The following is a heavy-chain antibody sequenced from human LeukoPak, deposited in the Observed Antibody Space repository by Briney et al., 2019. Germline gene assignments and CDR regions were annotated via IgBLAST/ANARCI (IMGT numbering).Heavy chain of an antibody. D-gene: IGHD3-22*01. V-gene: IGHV1-3*01. CDR2: INAGNGNT. CDR1: EYIFTDYA. CDR3: ARVPLDDASGHYYPH. Sequence: ASVKVSCKASEYIFTDYAINWVRQAPGQRLEWMGWINAGNGNTKYSQKFQGRVTITRDTSGSTAYMELSSLTSEDTAVYYCARVPLDDASGHYYPHWGEGTLVTVSS. J-gene: IGHJ1*01.